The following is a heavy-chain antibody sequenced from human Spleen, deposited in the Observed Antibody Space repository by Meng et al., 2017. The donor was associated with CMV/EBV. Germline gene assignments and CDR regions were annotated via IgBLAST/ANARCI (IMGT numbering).Heavy chain of an antibody. Sequence: SLRLSCAASGFTFDDYAMHWVRQAPGKGLEWVSGMSWNSGSIGYADSVKGRFPISRDNAKNSLYLQMDSLRAEDMALYYCAKGGVYCSSTSCSPCADYFDYWGQGTLVTVSS. CDR1: GFTFDDYA. J-gene: IGHJ4*02. D-gene: IGHD2-2*01. CDR3: AKGGVYCSSTSCSPCADYFDY. CDR2: MSWNSGSI. V-gene: IGHV3-9*03.